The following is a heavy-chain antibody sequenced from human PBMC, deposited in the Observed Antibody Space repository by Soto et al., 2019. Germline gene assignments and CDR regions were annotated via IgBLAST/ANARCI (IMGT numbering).Heavy chain of an antibody. D-gene: IGHD3-22*01. CDR2: INHSGST. V-gene: IGHV4-34*01. CDR3: ARGGSSGYVH. Sequence: QVQLQQWGTGLLKPSETLSLTCAVYGGSFSGYYWSWIRQPPGKGLEWIGEINHSGSTNYNPSLKRRVTISIEKSKNQFSLKVISVTAADTAVYFCARGGSSGYVHWGQGTLVTVSS. J-gene: IGHJ5*02. CDR1: GGSFSGYY.